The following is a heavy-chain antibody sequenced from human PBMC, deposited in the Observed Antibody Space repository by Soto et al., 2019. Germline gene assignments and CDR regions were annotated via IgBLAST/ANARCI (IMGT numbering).Heavy chain of an antibody. CDR1: GFRFNSYA. V-gene: IGHV3-64*04. J-gene: IGHJ4*02. CDR3: VRSRSGAVPDSFAY. D-gene: IGHD3-10*01. Sequence: VQLVESGGGLVQTGGSLRVSCSASGFRFNSYAIHWVRQAPGKGLQYVSVISSNGFNTYYADSVKGRFTISRDKSKNMVYLQLNSLRDEDTAVFYCVRSRSGAVPDSFAYWGQGTLVTVAS. CDR2: ISSNGFNT.